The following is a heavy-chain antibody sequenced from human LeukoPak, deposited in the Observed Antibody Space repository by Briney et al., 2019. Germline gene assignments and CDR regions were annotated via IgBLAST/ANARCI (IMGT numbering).Heavy chain of an antibody. CDR1: GGSISSYY. CDR3: ARAHSSSGAFDI. Sequence: SETLSLTCTVSGGSISSYYWSWIRQPPGKGLVWIGYIYYSGSTNYNPSLKSRVTISVDTSKNQFSLKLSSVTAADTAVYYCARAHSSSGAFDIWGQGTMVTVSS. D-gene: IGHD6-6*01. V-gene: IGHV4-59*01. J-gene: IGHJ3*02. CDR2: IYYSGST.